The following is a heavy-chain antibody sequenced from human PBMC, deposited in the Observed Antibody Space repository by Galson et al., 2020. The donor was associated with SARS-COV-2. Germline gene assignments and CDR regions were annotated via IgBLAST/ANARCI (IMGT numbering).Heavy chain of an antibody. CDR3: ARAQIAAASVY. Sequence: ASVKVSCKASGYTFTSFGISWVRQAPGQGLEWMGWVSVYTGDTNYAQKFQGRVTMTTDRSTSTAYMELRGLRSDDTAVYYCARAQIAAASVYWGQGTLVTVSS. CDR2: VSVYTGDT. D-gene: IGHD6-13*01. J-gene: IGHJ4*02. CDR1: GYTFTSFG. V-gene: IGHV1-18*01.